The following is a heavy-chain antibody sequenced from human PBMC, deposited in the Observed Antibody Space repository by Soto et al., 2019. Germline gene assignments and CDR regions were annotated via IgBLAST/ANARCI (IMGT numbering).Heavy chain of an antibody. J-gene: IGHJ4*02. CDR1: GFTFGDYA. D-gene: IGHD3-10*01. Sequence: GGSLRLSCTAAGFTFGDYAMSWFRQAPGQGLEWVSFLRNKGSGGTTEYAASVRGRFTVSRDESKRIAYLQMNSLKTEDTAVYYCTRWKESYSDCWGQGTLVTVSS. V-gene: IGHV3-49*03. CDR2: LRNKGSGGTT. CDR3: TRWKESYSDC.